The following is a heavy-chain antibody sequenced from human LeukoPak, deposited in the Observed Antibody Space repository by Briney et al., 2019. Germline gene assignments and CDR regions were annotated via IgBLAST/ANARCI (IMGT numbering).Heavy chain of an antibody. J-gene: IGHJ3*02. CDR3: ASYSGIYSAFEI. CDR2: IFYNGGP. CDR1: GASISSGSNY. V-gene: IGHV4-39*07. Sequence: SETLSLTCSVSGASISSGSNYWGWVRQSPGRGLEWLGNIFYNGGPYYNPSFKSRVVISVDTSKNHFSLTLNAVTAADTAVYHCASYSGIYSAFEIWSQGTLVTVSS. D-gene: IGHD1-26*01.